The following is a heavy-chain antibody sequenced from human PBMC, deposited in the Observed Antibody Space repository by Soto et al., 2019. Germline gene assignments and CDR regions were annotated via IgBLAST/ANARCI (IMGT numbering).Heavy chain of an antibody. CDR3: ASRVLRYFDWLSNYYYYRMDV. D-gene: IGHD3-9*01. V-gene: IGHV4-39*01. CDR2: IYYSGST. CDR1: GGSISSSSYY. J-gene: IGHJ6*02. Sequence: SETLSLTCTVSGGSISSSSYYWGWIRQPPGKGLEWIGSIYYSGSTYYNPSLKSRVTISVDTSKNQFSLKLSSVTAADTVVYYCASRVLRYFDWLSNYYYYRMDVWGQGTTVTVSS.